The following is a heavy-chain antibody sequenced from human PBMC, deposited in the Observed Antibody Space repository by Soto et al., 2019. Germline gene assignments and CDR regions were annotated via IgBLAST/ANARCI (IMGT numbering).Heavy chain of an antibody. CDR3: ASIYCSSTSCYLGRTPYYYYYGMDV. V-gene: IGHV1-69*13. Sequence: SVKVSFKASGGTFSSYAISWVRQAPGQGLEWMGGIIPIFGTANYAQKFQGRVTITADESTSTAYMELSSLRSEDTAVYYCASIYCSSTSCYLGRTPYYYYYGMDVWGQGTTVTVSS. CDR1: GGTFSSYA. CDR2: IIPIFGTA. D-gene: IGHD2-2*01. J-gene: IGHJ6*02.